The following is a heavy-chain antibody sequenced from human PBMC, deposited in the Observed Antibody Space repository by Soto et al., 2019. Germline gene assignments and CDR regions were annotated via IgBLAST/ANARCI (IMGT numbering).Heavy chain of an antibody. CDR3: ARDGPYSPYDY. V-gene: IGHV4-31*02. Sequence: SETLSLTCTVSGGSISSGGYYWSWIRQHPGKGLEWIGYIYYSGSTYYNPSLKSRVTISVDTSKNQFSLKLSPVTAADTAVYYCARDGPYSPYDYWGQGTLVTVSS. CDR1: GGSISSGGYY. CDR2: IYYSGST. D-gene: IGHD3-16*01. J-gene: IGHJ4*02.